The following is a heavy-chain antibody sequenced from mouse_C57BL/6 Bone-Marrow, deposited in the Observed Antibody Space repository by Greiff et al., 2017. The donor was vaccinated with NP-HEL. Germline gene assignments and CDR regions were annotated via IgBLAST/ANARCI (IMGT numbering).Heavy chain of an antibody. CDR2: IYPSSGYT. J-gene: IGHJ2*01. CDR3: GGFDY. V-gene: IGHV1-4*01. CDR1: GYTFTSYT. Sequence: VQLQQSGAELARPGASVKMSCKASGYTFTSYTMHWVKQRPGQGLEWIGYIYPSSGYTKYNQKFKDKATLTADKSSRTAYMQLSSLTSEDYAVYYCGGFDYWGQGNTLTVSS.